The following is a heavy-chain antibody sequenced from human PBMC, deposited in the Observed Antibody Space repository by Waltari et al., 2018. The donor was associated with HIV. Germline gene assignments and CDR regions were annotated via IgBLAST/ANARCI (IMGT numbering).Heavy chain of an antibody. CDR1: RGSLSGYY. CDR2: INHSGST. V-gene: IGHV4-34*01. D-gene: IGHD4-17*01. J-gene: IGHJ4*02. Sequence: QVQLKQWDAGLLKASETLSLTRHCDRGSLSGYYVRWIPQPPGQGLEWIGEINHSGSTNYNPSLKSRVTISVDTSKNQFSLKLSSVTAADTAVYYCARDSGVGYGGLYYFDYWGQGTLVTVSS. CDR3: ARDSGVGYGGLYYFDY.